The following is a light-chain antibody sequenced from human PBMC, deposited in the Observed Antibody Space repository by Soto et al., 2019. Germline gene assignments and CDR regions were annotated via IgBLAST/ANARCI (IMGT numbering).Light chain of an antibody. Sequence: EIVLTQSPGTLSLSPGERASLSCRASQSVSSNYLAWYQQKPGQAPRLLIYGASNRATGIPDRFSGSGSGTDFTLTISRLEPEDFPVYYCQQYGSSGTLGQGTKVDIK. CDR2: GAS. CDR1: QSVSSNY. V-gene: IGKV3-20*01. J-gene: IGKJ1*01. CDR3: QQYGSSGT.